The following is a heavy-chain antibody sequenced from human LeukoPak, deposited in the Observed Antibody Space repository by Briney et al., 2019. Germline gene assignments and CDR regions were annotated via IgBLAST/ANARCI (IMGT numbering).Heavy chain of an antibody. J-gene: IGHJ4*02. CDR1: GYTFTGYY. D-gene: IGHD4-17*01. CDR2: INPNSGGT. V-gene: IGHV1-2*02. Sequence: GASVKVSCKASGYTFTGYYMHWVQQAPGQGLEWMGWINPNSGGTNYAQKFQGRVTMTRDTSISTAYMELSRLRSDDTAVYYCARLLRIGDYEPFDYWGQGTLVTVSS. CDR3: ARLLRIGDYEPFDY.